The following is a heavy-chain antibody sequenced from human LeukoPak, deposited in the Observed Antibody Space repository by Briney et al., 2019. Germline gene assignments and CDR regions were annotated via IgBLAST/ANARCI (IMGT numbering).Heavy chain of an antibody. V-gene: IGHV3-7*03. CDR1: GFPFTSYW. CDR3: AQGYDFWSGSEYFQH. D-gene: IGHD3-3*01. Sequence: GGSLSLSCAASGFPFTSYWMIWVRQAPGKGLEWVANINDDGSEKNYAESVKGRFTISTDNSRNTLSLQMNSLRAEDTALYYCAQGYDFWSGSEYFQHWGQGTLVTVSS. CDR2: INDDGSEK. J-gene: IGHJ1*01.